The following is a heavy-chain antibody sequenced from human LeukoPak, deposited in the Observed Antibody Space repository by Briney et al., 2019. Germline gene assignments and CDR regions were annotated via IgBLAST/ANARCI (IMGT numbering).Heavy chain of an antibody. Sequence: GGSLRLSCAASGFPFRDFWMSWVRQAPGKGLEWVSYISSSSSTIYYADSVKGRFTISRDNAKNSLYLQMNSLRDEDTAVYYCARGAHPWGQGTLATVSS. CDR1: GFPFRDFW. CDR2: ISSSSSTI. V-gene: IGHV3-48*02. J-gene: IGHJ5*02. CDR3: ARGAHP.